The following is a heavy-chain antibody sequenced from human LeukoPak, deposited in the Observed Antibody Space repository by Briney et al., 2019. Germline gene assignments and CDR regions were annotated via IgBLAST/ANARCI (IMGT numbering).Heavy chain of an antibody. CDR3: ARDYYDSSGHAD. CDR1: GGTFSSYT. J-gene: IGHJ4*02. CDR2: IIPIFGTS. D-gene: IGHD3-22*01. V-gene: IGHV1-69*05. Sequence: ASVKVSCKASGGTFSSYTVSWVRQAPGQGLEWMGGIIPIFGTSSYAQKFQGRVTITTDESTSTVYMDLSSLRSEDTAVYYCARDYYDSSGHADWGQGTLVTVSS.